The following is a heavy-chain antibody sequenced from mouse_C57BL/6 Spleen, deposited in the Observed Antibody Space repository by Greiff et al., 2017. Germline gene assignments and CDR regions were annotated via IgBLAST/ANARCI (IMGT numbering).Heavy chain of an antibody. Sequence: QVQLQQPGAELVRPGSSVKLSCKASGYTFTSYWMDWVKQRPGQGLEWIGNIYPSDSETHYNQKFKDKATLTVDKSSSTAYMQLSSLTSEDSAVYYCGRGEGYSNYGGAMDYWGQGTSVTVSS. V-gene: IGHV1-61*01. CDR1: GYTFTSYW. D-gene: IGHD2-5*01. CDR3: GRGEGYSNYGGAMDY. CDR2: IYPSDSET. J-gene: IGHJ4*01.